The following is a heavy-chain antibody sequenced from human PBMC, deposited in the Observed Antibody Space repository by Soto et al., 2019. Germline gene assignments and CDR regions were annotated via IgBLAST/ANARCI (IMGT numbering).Heavy chain of an antibody. CDR3: ARDKGGGWYYFDY. CDR2: IYSAGNT. CDR1: GFSVSNNY. J-gene: IGHJ4*02. D-gene: IGHD6-19*01. V-gene: IGHV3-53*02. Sequence: DVHLEETGGGLIQPGGSLRLSCAASGFSVSNNYMTWVRQAPAKGLEWVSVIYSAGNTYYADSVRGRFTVSREDSKNTVYLQLNNVRADDTARYFCARDKGGGWYYFDYWGQGALVTVSS.